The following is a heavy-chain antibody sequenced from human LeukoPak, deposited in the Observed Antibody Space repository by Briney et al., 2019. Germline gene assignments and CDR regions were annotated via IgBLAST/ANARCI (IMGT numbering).Heavy chain of an antibody. V-gene: IGHV3-53*01. Sequence: GGSLRLSCAASGFTISNNYMSWVRQAPGKGLEWVSIIYSGGSTYYADSVKGRFTISRDKSKNTLYLQMNSLRVEDTAVYYCASSYGSGTNWFDPWGQGTLVTVSS. CDR3: ASSYGSGTNWFDP. D-gene: IGHD3-10*01. CDR1: GFTISNNY. CDR2: IYSGGST. J-gene: IGHJ5*02.